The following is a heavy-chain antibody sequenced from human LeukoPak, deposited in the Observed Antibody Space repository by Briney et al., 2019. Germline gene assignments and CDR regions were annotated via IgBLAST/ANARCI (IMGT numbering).Heavy chain of an antibody. CDR3: ARDHMVRGVMRLGY. Sequence: GFSVKVSCKASGGTFSSYAISWVRQAPGQGLEWMGGIIPIFGTANYAQKFQGRVTITADESTSTAYMELSSLRSEDTAVYYCARDHMVRGVMRLGYWGQGTLVTVSS. J-gene: IGHJ4*02. D-gene: IGHD3-10*01. V-gene: IGHV1-69*01. CDR1: GGTFSSYA. CDR2: IIPIFGTA.